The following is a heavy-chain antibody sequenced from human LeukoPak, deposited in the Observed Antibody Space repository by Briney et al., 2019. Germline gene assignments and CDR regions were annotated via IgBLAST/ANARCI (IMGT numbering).Heavy chain of an antibody. D-gene: IGHD4-11*01. Sequence: GGSLRLSCAASGFTFSSYSMNWVRQAPGKGLEWVSYISSSSSTIYYADSVKGRFTISRDNAKNSLYLQMNSLRAEDTAVYYCARDSATVTTELGYWGQGTLVTVSS. CDR3: ARDSATVTTELGY. CDR1: GFTFSSYS. CDR2: ISSSSSTI. V-gene: IGHV3-48*01. J-gene: IGHJ4*02.